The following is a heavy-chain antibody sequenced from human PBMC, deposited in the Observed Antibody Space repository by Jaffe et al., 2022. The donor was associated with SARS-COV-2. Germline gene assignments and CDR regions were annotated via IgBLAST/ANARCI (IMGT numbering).Heavy chain of an antibody. CDR2: ISGDGGST. CDR3: AKDSWNYDYYYGMDV. Sequence: EVQLVESGGGVVQPGGSLRLSCAASGFTFDDYAMHWVRQAPGKGLEWVSLISGDGGSTYYADSVKGRFTISRDNSKNSLYLQMNSLRTEDTALYYCAKDSWNYDYYYGMDVWGQGTTVTVSS. D-gene: IGHD1-1*01. V-gene: IGHV3-43*02. J-gene: IGHJ6*02. CDR1: GFTFDDYA.